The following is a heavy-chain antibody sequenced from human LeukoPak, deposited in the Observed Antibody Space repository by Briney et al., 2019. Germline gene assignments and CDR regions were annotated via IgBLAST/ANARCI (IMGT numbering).Heavy chain of an antibody. CDR3: XXXXGGALYYYYYMDV. J-gene: IGHJ6*03. Sequence: SVKXXCKASGYTFTGYYMHWVRQAPGQGLEWMGWINPNSGGTNYAQKFQGRVTMTRDTSISTAYMEVSKLRSDDTAVYYCXXXXGGALYYYYYMDVWGKGTTVTVSS. CDR2: INPNSGGT. D-gene: IGHD4/OR15-4a*01. V-gene: IGHV1-2*02. CDR1: GYTFTGYY.